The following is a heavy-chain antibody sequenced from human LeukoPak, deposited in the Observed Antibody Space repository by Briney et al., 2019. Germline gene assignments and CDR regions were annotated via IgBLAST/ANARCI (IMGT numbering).Heavy chain of an antibody. CDR3: ASASSHRIAAGGDY. Sequence: PGGSLRLSCAASGFTFSHYWMHWVRQAPGKGLVWVSRIYTDGSRRSYADSVKGRFTISRDNGENTVYLQMNSLRAEDTAVYYCASASSHRIAAGGDYWGQGTLVTVSS. J-gene: IGHJ4*02. CDR1: GFTFSHYW. V-gene: IGHV3-74*01. D-gene: IGHD6-13*01. CDR2: IYTDGSRR.